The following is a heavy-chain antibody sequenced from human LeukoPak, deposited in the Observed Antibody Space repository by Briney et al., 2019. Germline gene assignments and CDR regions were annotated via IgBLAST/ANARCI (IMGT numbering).Heavy chain of an antibody. V-gene: IGHV4-59*08. Sequence: SETLSLTCTVSGGSISSYYWSWIRQPPGKGLGWIGYIYYSGSTNYNPSLKSRVTISVDTSKNQFSLKLSSVTAADTAVYYCARHLPYYDILTGYYKVPPYFDYWGQGTLVTVSS. CDR1: GGSISSYY. CDR3: ARHLPYYDILTGYYKVPPYFDY. CDR2: IYYSGST. J-gene: IGHJ4*02. D-gene: IGHD3-9*01.